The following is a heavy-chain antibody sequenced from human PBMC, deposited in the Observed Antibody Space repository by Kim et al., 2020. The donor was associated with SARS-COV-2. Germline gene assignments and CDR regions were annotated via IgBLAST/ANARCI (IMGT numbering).Heavy chain of an antibody. V-gene: IGHV3-7*01. J-gene: IGHJ4*02. Sequence: GGSLRLSCAASGFTFSSYWMSWVRQAPGKGLEWVANIKQDGSEKYYVDSVKGRFTISRDNAKNSLYLQMNSLRAEDTAVYYCARDSNLAAAGPFFDYWGQGTLVTVSS. CDR2: IKQDGSEK. CDR3: ARDSNLAAAGPFFDY. CDR1: GFTFSSYW. D-gene: IGHD6-13*01.